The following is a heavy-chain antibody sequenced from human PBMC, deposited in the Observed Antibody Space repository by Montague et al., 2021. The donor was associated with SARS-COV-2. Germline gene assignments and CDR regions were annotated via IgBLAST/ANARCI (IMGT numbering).Heavy chain of an antibody. V-gene: IGHV4-31*03. CDR1: GASISTGAYY. CDR3: ATASGPGSLGFHY. CDR2: IYYSGTX. D-gene: IGHD3-10*01. Sequence: TLSLTCTVSGASISTGAYYWSWIRQHPEKGLEWIGYIYYSGTXYYDPSLKSRVTISLDTSNNHSSLKLSSVTAADTAVYYCATASGPGSLGFHYWGQGTLVLVSS. J-gene: IGHJ4*02.